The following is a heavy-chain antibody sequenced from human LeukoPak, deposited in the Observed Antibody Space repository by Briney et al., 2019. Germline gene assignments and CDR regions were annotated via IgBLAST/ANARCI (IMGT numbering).Heavy chain of an antibody. CDR3: ADRNVNRPIDY. CDR2: ISDSGGST. V-gene: IGHV3-23*01. J-gene: IGHJ4*02. D-gene: IGHD1-14*01. CDR1: GFTFSSHA. Sequence: GGSLRLSCAASGFTFSSHAMSWVRQAPGKGLEWVSGISDSGGSTYYADSVKGRFTIPRDNSKNTLYLQMSSLRAEDTAVYYCADRNVNRPIDYWGQGTLVTVSS.